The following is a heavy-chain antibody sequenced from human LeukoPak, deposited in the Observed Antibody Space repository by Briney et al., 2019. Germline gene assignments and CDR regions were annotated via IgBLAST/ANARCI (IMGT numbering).Heavy chain of an antibody. CDR3: ARGVRRRGYSGYGGLDY. J-gene: IGHJ4*02. D-gene: IGHD5-12*01. V-gene: IGHV3-20*04. Sequence: GGSLRLSCAASRFTFDDYGMSWVRQAPGKGLEWVSGINWNGGSTGYADSVKGRFTMSRDNAKNSLYLQMNSLRAEDTALYYCARGVRRRGYSGYGGLDYWGQGTLVTVSS. CDR2: INWNGGST. CDR1: RFTFDDYG.